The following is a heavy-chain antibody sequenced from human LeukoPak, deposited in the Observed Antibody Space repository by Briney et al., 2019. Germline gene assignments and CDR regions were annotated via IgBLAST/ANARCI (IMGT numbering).Heavy chain of an antibody. CDR2: INHSGST. CDR1: GGSFSGYY. Sequence: SETLSLTCAVYGGSFSGYYWSWIRQPPGKGLEWIGEINHSGSTNYNPSLKSRVTISVDTSKNQFSLKLSSVTAADTAVYYCARANYCSSTSCYREGYYFDYWGQGTLVTVSS. J-gene: IGHJ4*02. CDR3: ARANYCSSTSCYREGYYFDY. D-gene: IGHD2-2*02. V-gene: IGHV4-34*01.